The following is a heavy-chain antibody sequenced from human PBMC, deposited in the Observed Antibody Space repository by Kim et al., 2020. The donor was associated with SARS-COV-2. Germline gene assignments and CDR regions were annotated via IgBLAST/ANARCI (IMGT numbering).Heavy chain of an antibody. J-gene: IGHJ6*01. D-gene: IGHD2-8*02. CDR1: GFTFGSYG. CDR2: ISDDGSKK. V-gene: IGHV3-30*18. Sequence: GGSLRLSCVASGFTFGSYGIPWVRQAPGKGLDWVAVISDDGSKKYYSESVKGRFTISRDNSKNTLYLQITSLRSEDTAVYYCAKDLWMDLVGDYYYYFG. CDR3: AKDLWMDLVGDYYYYFG.